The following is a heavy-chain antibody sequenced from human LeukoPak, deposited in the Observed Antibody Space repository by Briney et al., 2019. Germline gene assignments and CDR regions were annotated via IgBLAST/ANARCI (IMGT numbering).Heavy chain of an antibody. Sequence: GGSLRLSCAASGFTFGSYWMSWVRQAPGKGLEWVANIKQDGSEKYYADSVKGRFTISRDNAKNTVYLQMNSLRAEDTAVYYCASGYYYDSSGPPDYFDYWGQGTLVTVSS. CDR1: GFTFGSYW. CDR2: IKQDGSEK. CDR3: ASGYYYDSSGPPDYFDY. V-gene: IGHV3-7*01. J-gene: IGHJ4*02. D-gene: IGHD3-22*01.